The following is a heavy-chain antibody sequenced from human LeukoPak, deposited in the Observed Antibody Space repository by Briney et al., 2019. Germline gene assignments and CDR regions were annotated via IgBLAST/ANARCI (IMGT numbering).Heavy chain of an antibody. CDR1: GFTFGDYA. CDR3: TTTQHRVTTLHPRYYYYGMDV. Sequence: GGSLRLSCTASGFTFGDYAMSWFRQAPGKGLEWVGFIRTKAYGGTTEYAASVKGRFTISRDDSKSIAYLQMDSLETEDTAVYYCTTTQHRVTTLHPRYYYYGMDVWGQGTTVTVSS. V-gene: IGHV3-49*03. CDR2: IRTKAYGGTT. D-gene: IGHD4-17*01. J-gene: IGHJ6*02.